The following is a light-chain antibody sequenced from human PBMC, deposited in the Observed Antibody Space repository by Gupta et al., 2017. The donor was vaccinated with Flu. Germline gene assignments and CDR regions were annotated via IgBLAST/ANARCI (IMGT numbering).Light chain of an antibody. J-gene: IGKJ3*01. V-gene: IGKV1-33*01. Sequence: DIQMTQSPSSLSASVGDRVTITCQASQDIINYLNWYQQKPGKAPKLLIYDASNLETGVPSRFSGSGYGTDFTFTISSLQPEDIATYYCQQYDNLPRVTFGPGTKVDFK. CDR1: QDIINY. CDR2: DAS. CDR3: QQYDNLPRVT.